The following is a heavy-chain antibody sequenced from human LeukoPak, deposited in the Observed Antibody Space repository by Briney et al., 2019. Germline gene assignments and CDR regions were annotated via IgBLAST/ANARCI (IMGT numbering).Heavy chain of an antibody. CDR1: GFTFSNCA. CDR2: ISDSGDST. V-gene: IGHV3-23*01. Sequence: GGSLRLSCAASGFTFSNCAMTWVRHAPGKGLEVVSGISDSGDSTYYADSVKGRFTISRDNSKNTLYLQMNSLRVEDTAVYYCAKDFSGVSRLLWGYFDYWGQGTLVTVSS. D-gene: IGHD3-10*01. J-gene: IGHJ4*02. CDR3: AKDFSGVSRLLWGYFDY.